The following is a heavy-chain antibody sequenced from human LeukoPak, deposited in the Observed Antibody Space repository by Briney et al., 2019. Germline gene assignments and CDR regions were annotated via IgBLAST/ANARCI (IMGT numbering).Heavy chain of an antibody. CDR3: AKVPCYYDSSGYYPWS. CDR2: ISGSGGST. Sequence: GGSLRLSCAASGFTFSSYGMSWVRQAPGKGLEWVSAISGSGGSTYYADSVKGRFTISRDNSKNTLYLQMNSLRAEDTAVYYCAKVPCYYDSSGYYPWSWGLGTLVTVSS. CDR1: GFTFSSYG. J-gene: IGHJ5*02. D-gene: IGHD3-22*01. V-gene: IGHV3-23*01.